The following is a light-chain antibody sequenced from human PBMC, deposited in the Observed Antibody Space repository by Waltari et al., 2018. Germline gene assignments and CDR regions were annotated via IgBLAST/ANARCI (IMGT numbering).Light chain of an antibody. CDR3: RAYASTSARV. CDR1: SSDVGAHNF. V-gene: IGLV2-14*01. J-gene: IGLJ3*02. CDR2: GVR. Sequence: QSALTQPASVSGSPGQSITIPCTGTSSDVGAHNFFSRSQPPPGNAPKLVIYGVRNRPSGGFDGFADPQSGNTASRTVSGLQVEEEADYYCRAYASTSARVFGGGTKLTVL.